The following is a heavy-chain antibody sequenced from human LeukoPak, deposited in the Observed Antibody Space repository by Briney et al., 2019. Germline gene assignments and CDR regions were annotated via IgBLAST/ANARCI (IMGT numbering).Heavy chain of an antibody. CDR1: GYSISSGYY. CDR3: ARTRREYQLLSFDY. D-gene: IGHD2-2*01. V-gene: IGHV4-38-2*01. J-gene: IGHJ4*02. CDR2: IYHSGST. Sequence: PSETLSLTCAVSGYSISSGYYWGWIRQPPGKGVGWIGSIYHSGSTYYNPSLKSRVTISVDTSKNQFSLKLSSVTAADTAVYYCARTRREYQLLSFDYWGQGTLVTVSS.